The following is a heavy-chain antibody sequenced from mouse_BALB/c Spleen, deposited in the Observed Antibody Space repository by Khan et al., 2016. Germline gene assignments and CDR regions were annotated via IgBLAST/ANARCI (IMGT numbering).Heavy chain of an antibody. Sequence: VQLQQSGPELVKPGASVKVSCKASGYTFTNYNIYWVKQSHGKSLEWIGYIDPYNGATSYNQKFKGKATLTVDKSSSTAYMHLNSLTSEDSAVYYCASLGRGYAMDYWGQGTSVTVSS. CDR1: GYTFTNYN. J-gene: IGHJ4*01. CDR2: IDPYNGAT. V-gene: IGHV1S135*01. D-gene: IGHD4-1*01. CDR3: ASLGRGYAMDY.